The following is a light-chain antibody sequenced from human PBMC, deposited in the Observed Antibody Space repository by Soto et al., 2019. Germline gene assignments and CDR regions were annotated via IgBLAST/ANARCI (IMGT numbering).Light chain of an antibody. J-gene: IGKJ2*02. CDR2: GAS. CDR1: QSVSSSY. V-gene: IGKV3-20*01. CDR3: QQYGSSRT. Sequence: EIVLTQSPGTLSLSPGERATLSCRASQSVSSSYLAWYQQKPGQAPRLLIYGASSRATGIPDRFSGSGAGTDFTLTMSRLEPEDFAVYYCQQYGSSRTFGPGTKLEIK.